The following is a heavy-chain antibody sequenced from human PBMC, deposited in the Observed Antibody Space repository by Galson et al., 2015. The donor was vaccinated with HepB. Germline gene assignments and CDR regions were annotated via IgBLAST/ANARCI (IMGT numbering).Heavy chain of an antibody. CDR2: IIPIFGIA. Sequence: SVKVSCKASGGTFSSYAISWVRQAPGQGLEWMGGIIPIFGIANYAQKFQGRVTITADKSTSTAYMELSSLRSEDTAVYYCARCARYDSSGYYGGELDYWGQGTLVTVSS. J-gene: IGHJ4*02. D-gene: IGHD3-22*01. CDR1: GGTFSSYA. CDR3: ARCARYDSSGYYGGELDY. V-gene: IGHV1-69*10.